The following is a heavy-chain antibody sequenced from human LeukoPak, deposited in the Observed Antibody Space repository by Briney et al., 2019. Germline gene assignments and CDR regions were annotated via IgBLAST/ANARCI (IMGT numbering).Heavy chain of an antibody. CDR3: ARKPGYSTGWYNY. V-gene: IGHV3-53*01. CDR1: GFTVSSNY. Sequence: GGSLRLSCAASGFTVSSNYMSWVRQAPGKGLEWVSIIYSGGSTYYADSVKGRFTISRDNSKNTLYLQMNSLRAEDTAVYSCARKPGYSTGWYNYWGQGTLVTVSS. CDR2: IYSGGST. D-gene: IGHD6-19*01. J-gene: IGHJ4*02.